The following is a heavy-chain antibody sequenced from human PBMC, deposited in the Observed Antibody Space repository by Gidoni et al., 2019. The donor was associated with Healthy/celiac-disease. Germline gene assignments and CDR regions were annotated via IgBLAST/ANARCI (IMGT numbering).Heavy chain of an antibody. CDR1: GFPFSGYA. CDR2: ISGSGCST. V-gene: IGHV3-23*01. CDR3: AKAMIVVAPFGMDV. J-gene: IGHJ6*02. Sequence: EVQLLESGGGLVQPGGSLRLSCAASGFPFSGYAMSWVRQAPGKGLGWVAAISGSGCSTYYADSVKGRFTISRDNSKNTLYLQMNSLRAEDTAVYYCAKAMIVVAPFGMDVWGQGTTVTVSS. D-gene: IGHD3-22*01.